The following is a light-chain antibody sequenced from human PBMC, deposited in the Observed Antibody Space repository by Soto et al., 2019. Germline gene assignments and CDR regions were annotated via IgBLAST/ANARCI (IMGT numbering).Light chain of an antibody. J-gene: IGKJ5*01. CDR3: QQYGSSPIT. CDR1: QSVSSSH. Sequence: EIVLTQSPGTLSLSPGERATLSCRASQSVSSSHLAWYQQKPGQAPRLLIYGASSRATGIPDRFSGRGSGTDFTLTISRLEPEDFAVFYCQQYGSSPITFGQGTRLEIK. CDR2: GAS. V-gene: IGKV3-20*01.